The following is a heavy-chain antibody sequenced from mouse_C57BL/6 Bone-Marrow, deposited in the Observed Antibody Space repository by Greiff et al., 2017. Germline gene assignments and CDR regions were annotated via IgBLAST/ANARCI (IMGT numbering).Heavy chain of an antibody. D-gene: IGHD1-1*01. CDR2: IRNKANGYTT. CDR1: GFTFTDYY. V-gene: IGHV7-3*01. Sequence: EVQLQQSGGGLVQPGGSLSLSCAASGFTFTDYYMSWVRQPPGKALEWLGFIRNKANGYTTEYSASVKGRFTISRDNSQSILYLQMNALRAEDSATYYCARLDYYGSSFFAYWGQGTLVTVSA. J-gene: IGHJ3*01. CDR3: ARLDYYGSSFFAY.